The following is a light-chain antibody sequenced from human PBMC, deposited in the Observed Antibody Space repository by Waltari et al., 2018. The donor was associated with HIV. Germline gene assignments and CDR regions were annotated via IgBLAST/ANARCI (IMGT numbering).Light chain of an antibody. CDR3: RTDESKASTAQ. V-gene: IGLV2-23*02. J-gene: IGLJ2*01. CDR2: YVS. Sequence: QSALTQPASVCGNPGQSVTITCTGTDIDIGHYNLVSWFQQHPGKATKLLIYYVSKGPPSFSSSFYGTKPGYFATLTSSALMAEDEPSYYGRTDESKASTAQVGGETYLTV. CDR1: DIDIGHYNL.